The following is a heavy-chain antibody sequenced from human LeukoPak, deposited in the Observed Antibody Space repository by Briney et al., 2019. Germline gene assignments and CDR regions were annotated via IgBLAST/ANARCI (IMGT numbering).Heavy chain of an antibody. J-gene: IGHJ4*02. CDR2: IYYNGKT. CDR1: GDSVTRDDVH. CDR3: AREAQYYYDSSGFNY. Sequence: PSETLSLTCTVSGDSVTRDDVHWGWIRQPPGKGLEWVGNIYYNGKTYNTPSLQSRVTLSVDTSKNQFSLKLSSVTAADTAVYYCAREAQYYYDSSGFNYWGQGTLVTVSS. V-gene: IGHV4-39*07. D-gene: IGHD3-22*01.